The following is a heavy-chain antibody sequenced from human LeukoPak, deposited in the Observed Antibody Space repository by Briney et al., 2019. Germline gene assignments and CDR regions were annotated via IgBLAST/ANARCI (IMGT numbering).Heavy chain of an antibody. CDR1: GFTVSSNY. D-gene: IGHD5/OR15-5a*01. Sequence: GGPLRLSCAASGFTVSSNYMTWVRQAPGQGLEWVSVIYFGGTTYYADSVKGRFTISRDNSKNTVYLQMNSLRVEDTAVYYCARGDGVYVYWGQGTLVTVSS. V-gene: IGHV3-53*01. CDR3: ARGDGVYVY. CDR2: IYFGGTT. J-gene: IGHJ4*02.